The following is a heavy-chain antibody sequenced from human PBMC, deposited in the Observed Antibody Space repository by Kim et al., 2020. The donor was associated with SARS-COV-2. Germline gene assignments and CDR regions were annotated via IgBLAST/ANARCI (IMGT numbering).Heavy chain of an antibody. V-gene: IGHV4-39*01. CDR2: IYYSGST. CDR3: ASPYYDFWSGYSAFSMDV. Sequence: SETLSLTCTVSGGSISSSSYYWGWIRQPPGKGLEWIGSIYYSGSTYYNPSLKSRVTISVDTSKNQFSLKLSSVTAADTAVYYCASPYYDFWSGYSAFSMDVWGQGTTVTVSS. D-gene: IGHD3-3*01. J-gene: IGHJ6*02. CDR1: GGSISSSSYY.